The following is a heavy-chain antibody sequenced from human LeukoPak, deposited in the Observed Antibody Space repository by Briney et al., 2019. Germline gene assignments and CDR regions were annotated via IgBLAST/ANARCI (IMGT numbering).Heavy chain of an antibody. Sequence: GGSLRLSCAASGFSFSSYEMNWVRQAPGKGLEWVSYISSSGSTIYYADSVKGRFTISRDNVKNSLYLQMNSLRAEDTAVYYCARGNYYDSSGYYRFDAFDIWGQGTMVSVSS. CDR2: ISSSGSTI. V-gene: IGHV3-48*03. J-gene: IGHJ3*02. D-gene: IGHD3-22*01. CDR1: GFSFSSYE. CDR3: ARGNYYDSSGYYRFDAFDI.